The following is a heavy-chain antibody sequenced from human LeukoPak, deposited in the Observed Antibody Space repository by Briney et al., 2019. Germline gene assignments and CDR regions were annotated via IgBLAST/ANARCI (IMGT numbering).Heavy chain of an antibody. Sequence: GGSLRLPCAASGFTFSSYSMNWVRQAPGKGLEWVSSISSSSSYIYYADSVKGRFTISRDNAKNSLYLQMNSLRAEDTALYYCARKRPNYFDYWGQGTLVTVSS. CDR2: ISSSSSYI. V-gene: IGHV3-21*01. CDR3: ARKRPNYFDY. CDR1: GFTFSSYS. J-gene: IGHJ4*02.